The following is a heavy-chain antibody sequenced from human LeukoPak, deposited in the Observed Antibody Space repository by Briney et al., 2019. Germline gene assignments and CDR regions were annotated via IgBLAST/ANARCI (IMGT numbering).Heavy chain of an antibody. J-gene: IGHJ4*02. V-gene: IGHV3-30*02. D-gene: IGHD1-26*01. Sequence: GGSLRLSCTASGFTFSSFAMSWVRQAPGKGLEWVAVIWYGGSNKYYADSVKGRFTISRDNSKNTLYLQMNSLRAEDTAVYYCAKDLYSGSYLGYFDYWGQGTLVTVSS. CDR1: GFTFSSFA. CDR2: IWYGGSNK. CDR3: AKDLYSGSYLGYFDY.